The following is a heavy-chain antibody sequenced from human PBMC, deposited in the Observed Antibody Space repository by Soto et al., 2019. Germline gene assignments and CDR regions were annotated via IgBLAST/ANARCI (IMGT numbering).Heavy chain of an antibody. V-gene: IGHV1-18*01. D-gene: IGHD3-9*01. J-gene: IGHJ5*02. Sequence: QVQLVQSGAEVKKPGASVKVSCKASGYTFTSYGINWVRQAPGQGLEWMGWISAYNGNTNYAQKLQGRVTMTTDTSVSRAYVELRSLGADDTAGDYCAREVTDYDILTGRNWFDPWGQGTLVTVSS. CDR1: GYTFTSYG. CDR2: ISAYNGNT. CDR3: AREVTDYDILTGRNWFDP.